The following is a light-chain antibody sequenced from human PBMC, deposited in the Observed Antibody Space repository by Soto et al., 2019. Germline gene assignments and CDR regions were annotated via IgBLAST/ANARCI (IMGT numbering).Light chain of an antibody. Sequence: DIQMTQSPSTLSASVGDRVTITCRASQSISSWLAWYQQKPGKAPKLLIYDASSLESGVPSRFSGSGSGTEFSLTIGSLQPDDFAPYYCQQYNSYSTFGQGTKVEIK. J-gene: IGKJ1*01. V-gene: IGKV1-5*01. CDR2: DAS. CDR3: QQYNSYST. CDR1: QSISSW.